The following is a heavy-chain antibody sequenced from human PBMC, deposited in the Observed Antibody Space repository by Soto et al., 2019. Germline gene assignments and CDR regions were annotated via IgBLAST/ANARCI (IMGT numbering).Heavy chain of an antibody. CDR3: ARWNGYGDL. J-gene: IGHJ4*02. V-gene: IGHV3-23*01. Sequence: EEQLLLSGGGLIQPGGSLRLSCAAPGLPFMDTRMAWVRQTPERGLEWVSGMSIGYEKTFYADSVKGRFTVSRDRSKNTVDLQMNSLRAGDTAMYYCARWNGYGDLWGQGTLVTVSS. CDR2: MSIGYEKT. CDR1: GLPFMDTR. D-gene: IGHD4-17*01.